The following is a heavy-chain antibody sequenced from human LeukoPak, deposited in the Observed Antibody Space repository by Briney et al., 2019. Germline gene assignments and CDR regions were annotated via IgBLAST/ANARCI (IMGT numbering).Heavy chain of an antibody. Sequence: GGSLRLSCAASGFTFSSYAMNWVRQAPGKGLEWVSTISGSGGSTYYADSVKGRFTISRDNSKNTLYLRMNSRRAEDTAVYYCAKRGDGYFYYFDYWGQGTLVTVSS. J-gene: IGHJ4*02. CDR3: AKRGDGYFYYFDY. D-gene: IGHD5-24*01. V-gene: IGHV3-23*01. CDR1: GFTFSSYA. CDR2: ISGSGGST.